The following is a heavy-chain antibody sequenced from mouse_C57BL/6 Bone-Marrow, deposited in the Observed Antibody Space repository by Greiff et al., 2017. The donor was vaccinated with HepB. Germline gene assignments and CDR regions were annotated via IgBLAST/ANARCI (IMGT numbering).Heavy chain of an antibody. J-gene: IGHJ2*01. CDR3: TVIYYGKGGDY. D-gene: IGHD2-1*01. V-gene: IGHV14-1*01. Sequence: VQLQQSGAELVRPGASVKLSCTASGFNIKDYYMHWVKQRPEQGLEWIGRIDPEDGDTEYAPKFQGKANMTAETSSNTAYLQLSSLTSEDTAVYYCTVIYYGKGGDYWGQGTTLTVSS. CDR1: GFNIKDYY. CDR2: IDPEDGDT.